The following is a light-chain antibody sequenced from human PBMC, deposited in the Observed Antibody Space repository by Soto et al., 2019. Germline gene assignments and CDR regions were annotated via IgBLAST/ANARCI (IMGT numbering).Light chain of an antibody. CDR3: QQYCRSPPFT. CDR1: QSVSSTY. J-gene: IGKJ2*01. V-gene: IGKV3-20*01. CDR2: GAS. Sequence: EIVLTQSPGTLSLSPGERATLSCRASQSVSSTYIAWYQQNPGRAPRLLIYGASSRATGIPDRFSGSGSGTDFTLTISRLEPEEFAVYFCQQYCRSPPFTFGQGTKVEIK.